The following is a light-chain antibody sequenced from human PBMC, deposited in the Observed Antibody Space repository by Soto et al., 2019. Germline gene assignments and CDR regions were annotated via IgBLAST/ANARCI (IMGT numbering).Light chain of an antibody. CDR2: DAS. CDR1: QSVSSY. V-gene: IGKV3-20*01. Sequence: EIVLTQSPATLSLSPGERATLSCRASQSVSSYLAWYQQKPGQAPRLLIHDASNRATGIPARFSGSGSGTDFTLTISRLEPEDSAVYYCQQYGSSPWTFGQGTKVDIK. J-gene: IGKJ1*01. CDR3: QQYGSSPWT.